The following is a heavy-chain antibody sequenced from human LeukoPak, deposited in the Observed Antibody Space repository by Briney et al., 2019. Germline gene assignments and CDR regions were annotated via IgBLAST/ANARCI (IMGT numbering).Heavy chain of an antibody. D-gene: IGHD3-10*01. V-gene: IGHV4-39*01. J-gene: IGHJ4*02. Sequence: SSETLSLTCTVSGDSISSSSYYWGWIRQPPGKGLEWIGTIYYSGSTYYNPSLKSRVTISVDTSRNQFSLKLSSVTAADTAVYYCARRGSRSYYKEIDYWAQGILVNVAS. CDR2: IYYSGST. CDR3: ARRGSRSYYKEIDY. CDR1: GDSISSSSYY.